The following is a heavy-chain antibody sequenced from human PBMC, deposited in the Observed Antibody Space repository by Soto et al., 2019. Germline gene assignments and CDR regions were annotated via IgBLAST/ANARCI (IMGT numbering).Heavy chain of an antibody. V-gene: IGHV3-23*01. Sequence: PGGSLRLSCAASGFTFSIYAMSWVRQAPGKGLEWVSGIGGGNDDTHYADSVKGRFTISRDNSKSTLSLQMNSLRAEDTAVYYCVRDNNWSFDYWGQGILVTVSS. J-gene: IGHJ4*02. CDR2: IGGGNDDT. D-gene: IGHD1-1*01. CDR1: GFTFSIYA. CDR3: VRDNNWSFDY.